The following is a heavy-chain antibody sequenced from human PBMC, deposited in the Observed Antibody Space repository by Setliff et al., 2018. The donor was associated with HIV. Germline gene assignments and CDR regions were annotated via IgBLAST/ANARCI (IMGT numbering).Heavy chain of an antibody. CDR3: ARGTGLQLWLKGGDYYYYMDV. Sequence: SQTLSLTCAISGDSVSSNSAAWNWIRQSPSRGLEWLGRTYYRSKWYNDYAVSVKSRITINPDTSKNQFSLQLNSVTPEDTAVYYCARGTGLQLWLKGGDYYYYMDVWGKGTTVTV. CDR2: TYYRSKWYN. D-gene: IGHD5-18*01. J-gene: IGHJ6*03. V-gene: IGHV6-1*01. CDR1: GDSVSSNSAA.